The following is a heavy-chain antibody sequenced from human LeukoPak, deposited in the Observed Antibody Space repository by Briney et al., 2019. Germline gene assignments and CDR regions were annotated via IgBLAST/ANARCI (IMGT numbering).Heavy chain of an antibody. CDR2: IWNDGSKK. V-gene: IGHV3-33*08. CDR1: GFSFNTFG. Sequence: GGSLRVSCAASGFSFNTFGMHWARRALGKGLEWVAVIWNDGSKKFYAESVKGRFTISRDNSQNTLYLQMNRLRAEDTAVYYCGRDSLGGDYWGQGTLVTVSS. CDR3: GRDSLGGDY. J-gene: IGHJ4*02. D-gene: IGHD3-16*01.